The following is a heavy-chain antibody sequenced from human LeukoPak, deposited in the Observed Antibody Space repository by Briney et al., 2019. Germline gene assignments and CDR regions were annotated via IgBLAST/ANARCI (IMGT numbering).Heavy chain of an antibody. Sequence: GTSVKVSCKASGFTFTSSAVQWVRQARGQRLEWIGWIVVGSGNTNYAQKLQERVTITRDMSTSTAYMELSSQRSEDAAVYYCAAFPDSGVVVITDGQTSYFFEYWGQGTLVTVSS. J-gene: IGHJ4*02. D-gene: IGHD3-22*01. CDR1: GFTFTSSA. CDR2: IVVGSGNT. V-gene: IGHV1-58*01. CDR3: AAFPDSGVVVITDGQTSYFFEY.